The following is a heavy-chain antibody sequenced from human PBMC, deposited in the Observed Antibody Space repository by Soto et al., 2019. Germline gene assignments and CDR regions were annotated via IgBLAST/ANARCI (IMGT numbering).Heavy chain of an antibody. J-gene: IGHJ6*02. Sequence: QVQLQESGPGLVKPSETLSLTCTVSGGSISSYYWSWIRQPPGKGLEWIGYIYYSGSTNYNPSLKSRVTISVDTSKNQFSLKLSSVTAADTAVYYCATAGVSSSWYNYYGMAVWGRGTTVTVSS. CDR2: IYYSGST. CDR1: GGSISSYY. V-gene: IGHV4-59*01. CDR3: ATAGVSSSWYNYYGMAV. D-gene: IGHD6-13*01.